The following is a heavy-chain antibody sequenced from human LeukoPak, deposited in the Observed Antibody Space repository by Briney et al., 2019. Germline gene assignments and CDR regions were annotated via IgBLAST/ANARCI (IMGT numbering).Heavy chain of an antibody. Sequence: SETLSLTCTVSGGSISSSSYYWGWIRQPPGKGLEWIGSIYYSGSNYYNPSLKSRVTISVDTSKNQFSLKLSSVTAADTAVYYCARHGGADYGDYVEAFDIWGQGTMVTVSS. CDR2: IYYSGSN. CDR1: GGSISSSSYY. V-gene: IGHV4-39*01. CDR3: ARHGGADYGDYVEAFDI. D-gene: IGHD4-17*01. J-gene: IGHJ3*02.